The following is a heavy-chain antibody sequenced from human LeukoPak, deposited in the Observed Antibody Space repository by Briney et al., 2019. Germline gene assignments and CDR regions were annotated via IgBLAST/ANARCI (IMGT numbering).Heavy chain of an antibody. V-gene: IGHV3-21*01. CDR2: ISGTASDT. CDR3: ARVAKERVGGVYYFDY. D-gene: IGHD1-1*01. J-gene: IGHJ4*02. CDR1: GFTFSSYS. Sequence: PGGSLRLSCAASGFTFSSYSMNWVRQAPGKGLEWVSSISGTASDTYYTGSVKGLFTISRETAKNSLYLQMNSLRAGDTAVYYCARVAKERVGGVYYFDYWGQGTLVTVSS.